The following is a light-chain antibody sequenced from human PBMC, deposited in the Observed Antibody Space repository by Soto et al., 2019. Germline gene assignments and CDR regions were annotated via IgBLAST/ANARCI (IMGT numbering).Light chain of an antibody. CDR2: GAS. Sequence: EIVMTQAPATLYVSPGERGTLSCRASKSISRNLAWYQQKPGQAPSLVIYGASTRATGIPARFSGSGSGTEFTLTIRSLQYEDVAIYYCQQYNKWPRTFGQGNKVEIK. J-gene: IGKJ1*01. V-gene: IGKV3-15*01. CDR3: QQYNKWPRT. CDR1: KSISRN.